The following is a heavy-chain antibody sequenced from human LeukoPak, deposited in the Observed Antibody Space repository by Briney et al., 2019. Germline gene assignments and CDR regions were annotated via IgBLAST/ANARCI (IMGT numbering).Heavy chain of an antibody. CDR1: GFTFSSYS. CDR2: ISSSSSYI. V-gene: IGHV3-21*01. CDR3: ARVYYDSSGYTHFGY. J-gene: IGHJ4*02. Sequence: PGGSLRLSCAASGFTFSSYSMNWVRQAPGKGLEWVSSISSSSSYIYYADSVKGRFTISRDNAKNSLYLQMNSLRAEDTAVYYCARVYYDSSGYTHFGYWGQGTLVTVSS. D-gene: IGHD3-22*01.